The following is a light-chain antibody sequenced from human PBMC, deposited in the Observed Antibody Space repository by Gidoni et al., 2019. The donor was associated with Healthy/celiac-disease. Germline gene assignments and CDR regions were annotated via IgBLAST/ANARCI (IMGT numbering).Light chain of an antibody. V-gene: IGKV3-20*01. CDR2: GAS. Sequence: EIVLTQSPGTLSLSPGERATLSCRASQSVSSSCLAWYQQKHGQAPRLLIYGASSRATGIPDRFSGSGSGTDFTLTISRLEPEDFAVYYCQQYGSSWTFGQGTKVEIK. CDR1: QSVSSSC. CDR3: QQYGSSWT. J-gene: IGKJ1*01.